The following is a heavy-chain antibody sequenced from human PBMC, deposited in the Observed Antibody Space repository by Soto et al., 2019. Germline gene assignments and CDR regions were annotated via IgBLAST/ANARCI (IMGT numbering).Heavy chain of an antibody. CDR3: ARDGSTVTTNYHYAVDV. Sequence: PGGSLILSCAASGFTFSTYHMNWVRQAPGQGLEWVSYIHSGGSRIYYADSVKGRFTISRDNAKNSLYLQMNRLRAEDTGVYYWARDGSTVTTNYHYAVDVWGQGTTVTVSS. J-gene: IGHJ6*02. CDR2: IHSGGSRI. V-gene: IGHV3-48*03. CDR1: GFTFSTYH. D-gene: IGHD4-17*01.